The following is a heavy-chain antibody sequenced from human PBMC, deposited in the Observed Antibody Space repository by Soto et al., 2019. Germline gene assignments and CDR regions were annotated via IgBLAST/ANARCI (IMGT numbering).Heavy chain of an antibody. J-gene: IGHJ4*02. CDR1: GFTFSSYS. V-gene: IGHV3-21*01. D-gene: IGHD3-3*01. Sequence: GGSLRLSCAASGFTFSSYSLNWVRQAPGKGLEWVSSISSSSSYIYYADSVKGRFTISRDNAKNSLYLQMNSLRAEDTAVYYCARDPLTTYYDFWNGYSINYFDYWGQGALVTVSS. CDR2: ISSSSSYI. CDR3: ARDPLTTYYDFWNGYSINYFDY.